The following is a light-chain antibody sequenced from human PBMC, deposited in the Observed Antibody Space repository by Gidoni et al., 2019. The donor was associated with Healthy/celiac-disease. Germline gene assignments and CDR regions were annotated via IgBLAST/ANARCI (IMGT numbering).Light chain of an antibody. CDR2: DAS. J-gene: IGKJ2*01. V-gene: IGKV3-11*01. CDR3: QQRSNWPPMYT. CDR1: QSVSSY. Sequence: EIVLTQSTATLSLSPGERATLSCRASQSVSSYLAWYQQKPGQAPRLLIYDASNRATGIPARFSGSGSGTDFTLTISSLEPEDFAVYYCQQRSNWPPMYTLGQGTKLEIK.